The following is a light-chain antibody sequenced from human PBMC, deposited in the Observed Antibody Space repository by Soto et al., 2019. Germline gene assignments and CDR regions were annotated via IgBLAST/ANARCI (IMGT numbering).Light chain of an antibody. CDR3: QQYGSSSWT. J-gene: IGKJ1*01. CDR2: GTS. V-gene: IGKV3-20*01. Sequence: EIVLTSSPGTLSLSPGERATLSCRASQSVSSSYLAWYQQKPGQAPRLLIYGTSSRATAIPDRFSGSGSGTDFTLTISRLEPEDFAVYYCQQYGSSSWTFGQGTKVDIK. CDR1: QSVSSSY.